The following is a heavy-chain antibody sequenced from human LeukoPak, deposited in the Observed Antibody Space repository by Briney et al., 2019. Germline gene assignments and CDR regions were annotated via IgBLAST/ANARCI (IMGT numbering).Heavy chain of an antibody. J-gene: IGHJ5*02. CDR3: ARGSTTVTTKDWFDP. Sequence: PGGSLRLSCAASGFTFSSYWMHWVRQVPGNGLVWVARINTYVTSTTYGDSVEGRFTISRDNAKNTLYLEMNSLRDDDTAVYYCARGSTTVTTKDWFDPWGQGTQVTVSS. CDR2: INTYVTST. V-gene: IGHV3-74*03. CDR1: GFTFSSYW. D-gene: IGHD4-17*01.